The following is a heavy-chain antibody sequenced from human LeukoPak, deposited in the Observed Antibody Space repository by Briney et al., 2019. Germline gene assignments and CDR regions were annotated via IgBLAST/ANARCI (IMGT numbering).Heavy chain of an antibody. V-gene: IGHV1-2*02. CDR1: GYNFTGYY. D-gene: IGHD2-15*01. CDR2: INPNSGGT. CDR3: ARVPERPLQYCSGGSCYSEYFQH. Sequence: ASVKVSCKASGYNFTGYYMHWVRQAPGQGLEWMGWINPNSGGTNYAQKFQGRVTMTRDTSISTAYMELSRLRSDDTAVYYCARVPERPLQYCSGGSCYSEYFQHWGQGTLVTVSS. J-gene: IGHJ1*01.